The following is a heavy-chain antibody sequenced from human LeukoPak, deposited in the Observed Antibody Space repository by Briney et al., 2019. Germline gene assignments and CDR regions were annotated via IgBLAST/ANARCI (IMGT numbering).Heavy chain of an antibody. V-gene: IGHV4-61*01. D-gene: IGHD5-12*01. Sequence: SETLSLTCTVSGGSTSSSPYYWSWIRQPPGKGLGWIGYIYYSGSTNYNPSLKSRVTISVDTSKNQFSLTLSSVTAADTAVYYCARVLQTGYSGYDFDYWGQGTLVTVSS. CDR2: IYYSGST. CDR3: ARVLQTGYSGYDFDY. CDR1: GGSTSSSPYY. J-gene: IGHJ4*02.